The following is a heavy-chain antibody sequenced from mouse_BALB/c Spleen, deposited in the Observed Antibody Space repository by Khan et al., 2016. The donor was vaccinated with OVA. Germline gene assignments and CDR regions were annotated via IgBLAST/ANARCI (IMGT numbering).Heavy chain of an antibody. D-gene: IGHD1-2*01. CDR3: ARIPTFSTTALDY. V-gene: IGHV5-12-2*01. CDR1: GFTFSSNT. CDR2: ITNGGGNT. Sequence: DVMLVESGGGLVQPGGSLKLSCAASGFTFSSNTMSWVRQTPEKRLEWVAYITNGGGNTYYPDTVKGRFTISRDKAKNTLNLQMSSLKSEDMAMYYCARIPTFSTTALDYWGQGTSVTVSS. J-gene: IGHJ4*01.